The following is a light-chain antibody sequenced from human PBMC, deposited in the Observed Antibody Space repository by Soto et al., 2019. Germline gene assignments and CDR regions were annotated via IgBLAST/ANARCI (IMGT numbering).Light chain of an antibody. V-gene: IGKV1-27*01. J-gene: IGKJ3*01. CDR2: AAS. CDR3: QEYNSARFA. Sequence: DMQMTQYQSYLSASVGDRVTITCQASQDISNYLNWYQQKPGKAPKLLIYAASTLQSGVPSRFSGSGSGTDFTLTISSLQPEDVATYYCQEYNSARFAFGPGSKVDIK. CDR1: QDISNY.